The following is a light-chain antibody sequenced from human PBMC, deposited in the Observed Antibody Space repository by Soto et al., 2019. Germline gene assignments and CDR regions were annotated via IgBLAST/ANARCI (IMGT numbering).Light chain of an antibody. Sequence: EVLMTQCPATRSVSPGERATLSCRASQSVSSNLAWYQQKPGQAPRLLIYGASTRATGIPARFSGSGSGTEFTLTISSLQSEDFAVYYCQQYNNWPRTFGQGTKVDIK. CDR3: QQYNNWPRT. V-gene: IGKV3-15*01. CDR1: QSVSSN. CDR2: GAS. J-gene: IGKJ1*01.